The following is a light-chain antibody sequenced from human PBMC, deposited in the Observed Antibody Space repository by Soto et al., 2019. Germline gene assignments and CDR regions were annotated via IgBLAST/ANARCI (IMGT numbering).Light chain of an antibody. CDR3: QQYNSYPWT. V-gene: IGKV1-5*03. CDR2: KAS. CDR1: QSSSW. Sequence: DIQMIQSPSTLSASVGDRVTITCRASQSSSWLAWYQQKPGKAPKLLIYKASSLESGVPSRFSGSGSGTEFTLTISSLQPDDFATYYCQQYNSYPWTFGQGTKVEIK. J-gene: IGKJ1*01.